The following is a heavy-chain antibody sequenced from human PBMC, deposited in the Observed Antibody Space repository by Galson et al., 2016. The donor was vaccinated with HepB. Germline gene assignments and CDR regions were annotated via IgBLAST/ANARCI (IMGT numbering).Heavy chain of an antibody. CDR3: EKPRRSRGYVAYFQD. D-gene: IGHD6-19*01. CDR1: GFTFFGAGTFSRDA. J-gene: IGHJ1*01. Sequence: SLRLSCAASGFTFFGAGTFSRDAMNWVRQAPGKGLEWVADITYDGSIKDYADSVKGRFTIARNSSNNTLYLEMNSLRGEDTAAYYCEKPRRSRGYVAYFQDWGQGTLITVSS. CDR2: ITYDGSIK. V-gene: IGHV3-30*18.